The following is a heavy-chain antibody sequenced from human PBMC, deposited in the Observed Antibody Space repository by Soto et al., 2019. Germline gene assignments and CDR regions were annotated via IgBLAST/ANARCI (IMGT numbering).Heavy chain of an antibody. J-gene: IGHJ6*03. CDR3: ASLDLRWGLRAKENDYYYYMDV. V-gene: IGHV1-69*02. CDR1: GGTFSSYT. Sequence: QVQLVQSGAEVQKPGSSVKVSCKASGGTFSSYTISWVRQAPGQGLEWMGRIIPILGIANYAQKFQGRVTITADKSTSTAYMELSSLRSEDTAVYYCASLDLRWGLRAKENDYYYYMDVWGKGTTVTVSS. CDR2: IIPILGIA. D-gene: IGHD3-16*01.